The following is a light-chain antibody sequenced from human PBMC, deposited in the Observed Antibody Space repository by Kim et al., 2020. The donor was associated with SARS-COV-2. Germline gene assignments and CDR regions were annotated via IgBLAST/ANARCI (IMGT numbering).Light chain of an antibody. V-gene: IGKV1-5*03. CDR2: KAS. CDR3: EQYNSYWT. CDR1: QSISNW. Sequence: DIQMTQSPSTLSASVGDRVTITCRASQSISNWLAWYQQKPGKAPKLLIYKASSLERGVPSRFSGSGSGTEFTLTISSLQPDDVATYSCEQYNSYWTFGQGTKLEI. J-gene: IGKJ2*01.